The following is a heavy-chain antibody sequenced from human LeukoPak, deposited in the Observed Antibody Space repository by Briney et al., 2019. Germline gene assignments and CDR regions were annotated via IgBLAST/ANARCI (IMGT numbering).Heavy chain of an antibody. Sequence: GGSLRLSCAASGFTFSSYAMSWVRQAPGKGLEWVSAISGSGGSTYYADSVKGLFTISRDNSKNTLYLQMNSLRAEDTAVYYCAKHKRAASLFDYWGQGTLVTVSS. J-gene: IGHJ4*02. V-gene: IGHV3-23*01. CDR1: GFTFSSYA. CDR3: AKHKRAASLFDY. CDR2: ISGSGGST. D-gene: IGHD2-2*01.